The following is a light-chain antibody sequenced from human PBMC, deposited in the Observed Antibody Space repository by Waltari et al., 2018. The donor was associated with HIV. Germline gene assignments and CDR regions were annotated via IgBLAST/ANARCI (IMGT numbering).Light chain of an antibody. Sequence: EIVMTQSPPSSPVILGQPDSISCWSSHSLVHSDGNIYLSWLQQRPGQPPRLLIYKTSTRFSGVPERFSGSGTGRDFTLKISRVEVEDVATYYCMQATQFPLTFGQGTRLEIK. CDR3: MQATQFPLT. CDR2: KTS. V-gene: IGKV2-24*01. J-gene: IGKJ5*01. CDR1: HSLVHSDGNIY.